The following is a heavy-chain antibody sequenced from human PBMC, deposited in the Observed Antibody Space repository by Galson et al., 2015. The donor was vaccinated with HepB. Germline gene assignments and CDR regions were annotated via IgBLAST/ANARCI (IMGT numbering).Heavy chain of an antibody. Sequence: SLRLSCAASGFTFNTYVMSWVRQAPGKGLEWVSAISSSGDNANYADSVKGRFTISRDNSKNTLYLQMSSLRAEDTAVYYCAKGGWFDYWGQGTLVTVSS. CDR3: AKGGWFDY. V-gene: IGHV3-23*01. J-gene: IGHJ4*02. D-gene: IGHD6-19*01. CDR1: GFTFNTYV. CDR2: ISSSGDNA.